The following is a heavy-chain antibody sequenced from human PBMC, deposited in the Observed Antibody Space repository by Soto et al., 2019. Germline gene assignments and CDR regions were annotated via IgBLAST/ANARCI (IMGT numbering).Heavy chain of an antibody. CDR1: GFTFSSYA. CDR3: ARADDYGDSYYYGMDV. J-gene: IGHJ6*02. CDR2: ISYDGSNK. V-gene: IGHV3-30-3*01. Sequence: GGSLRLSCAASGFTFSSYAMHWVRQAPGKGLEWVAVISYDGSNKYYADSVKGRFTISRDNSKNTLYLQMNSLRAEDTAVYYCARADDYGDSYYYGMDVWGQGTTVTVSS. D-gene: IGHD4-17*01.